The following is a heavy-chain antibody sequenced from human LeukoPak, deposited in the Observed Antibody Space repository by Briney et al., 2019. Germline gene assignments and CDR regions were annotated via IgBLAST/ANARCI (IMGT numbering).Heavy chain of an antibody. CDR3: AKAATIAVPGTFFDF. CDR2: ISWNSGSL. Sequence: GGSLRLSCTVSGFAFSSFAMHWVRQAPGKGLAWVSGISWNSGSLGYADSVKGRFTISRDNAKNSLYLQMNSLRAEDMALYYCAKAATIAVPGTFFDFWGQGTLVTVSS. CDR1: GFAFSSFA. V-gene: IGHV3-9*03. J-gene: IGHJ4*02. D-gene: IGHD6-19*01.